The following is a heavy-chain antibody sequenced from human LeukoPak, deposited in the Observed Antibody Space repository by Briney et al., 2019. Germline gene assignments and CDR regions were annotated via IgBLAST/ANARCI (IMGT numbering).Heavy chain of an antibody. V-gene: IGHV3-30*04. D-gene: IGHD3-22*01. CDR3: ARPFYYDSSGYFDY. J-gene: IGHJ4*02. CDR2: ISYDGSNE. CDR1: GFTFSSYA. Sequence: GGSLRPSCAASGFTFSSYAMSWVRQAPGKGLEWVAIISYDGSNEYYADSVKGRFTISRDNSKNTLYLQMNSLRTEDTAVYYCARPFYYDSSGYFDYWGQGTLVTVSS.